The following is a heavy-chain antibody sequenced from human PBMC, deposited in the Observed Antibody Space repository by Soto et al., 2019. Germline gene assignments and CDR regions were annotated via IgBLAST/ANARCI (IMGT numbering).Heavy chain of an antibody. CDR1: GFSLSNARRG. V-gene: IGHV2-26*01. D-gene: IGHD2-8*01. CDR3: ARIGRAQARDIVLMVYGFDY. CDR2: FFSNDEK. J-gene: IGHJ4*02. Sequence: VTLKESGPVRVKPTETLTLTCTVSGFSLSNARRGVGWIRQPPGKALEGLEHFFSNDEKSYSTSLKSRLTISKDTSKSQVVLTMTNMDPVDTATYYCARIGRAQARDIVLMVYGFDYWGQGTLVTVSS.